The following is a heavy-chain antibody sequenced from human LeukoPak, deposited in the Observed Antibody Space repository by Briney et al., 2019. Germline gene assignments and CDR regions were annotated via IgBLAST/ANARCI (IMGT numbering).Heavy chain of an antibody. J-gene: IGHJ4*02. D-gene: IGHD3-22*01. Sequence: GASVKVSFKASGYTFTSYGISWVRQAPGQGLEWMGWISSYNGNTNYAQKLQGRVTMTTDTSTSTAYMELRSLRPDDTAVYYCARVAPEGYYESSGYYLLCDYWGQGTLVTVSS. CDR3: ARVAPEGYYESSGYYLLCDY. V-gene: IGHV1-18*01. CDR1: GYTFTSYG. CDR2: ISSYNGNT.